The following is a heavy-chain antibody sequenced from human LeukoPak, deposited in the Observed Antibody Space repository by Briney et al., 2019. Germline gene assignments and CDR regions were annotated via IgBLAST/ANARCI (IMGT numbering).Heavy chain of an antibody. Sequence: GGSLRLSCAASGFTFSSYEMNWVRQAPGKGLEWVGYIYYDGSIKYYADSVKGRFTISRDNSKNTLYLQMNSLTVEDTAVYFCAKDRVPTFPDAFDIWGQGTMVTVSS. V-gene: IGHV3-30*02. J-gene: IGHJ3*02. CDR3: AKDRVPTFPDAFDI. CDR1: GFTFSSYE. D-gene: IGHD3-16*01. CDR2: IYYDGSIK.